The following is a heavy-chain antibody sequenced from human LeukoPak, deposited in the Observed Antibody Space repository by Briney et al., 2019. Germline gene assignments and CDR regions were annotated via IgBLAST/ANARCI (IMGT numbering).Heavy chain of an antibody. CDR1: GGSFSGYY. Sequence: SETLSLTCAVYGGSFSGYYWSWIRQPPGKGLEWIGEINHSGSTNYNPSLKSRVTISVDTSKNQFSLELSSVTAADTAVYYCARGPGLYCSGGSCYYNYYYGMDVWGQGTTVTVSS. CDR2: INHSGST. CDR3: ARGPGLYCSGGSCYYNYYYGMDV. V-gene: IGHV4-34*01. D-gene: IGHD2-15*01. J-gene: IGHJ6*02.